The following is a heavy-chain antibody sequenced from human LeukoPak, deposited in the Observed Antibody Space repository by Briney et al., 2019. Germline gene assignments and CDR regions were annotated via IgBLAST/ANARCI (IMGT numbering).Heavy chain of an antibody. CDR2: INPNSGDT. V-gene: IGHV1-2*02. CDR1: GYTFTAYY. Sequence: ASVKVSCKASGYTFTAYYMHWVRQAPGQGLEWMGWINPNSGDTNYAEKFQGRVTMTRDTSISTAYMELTRLRSDDTAVYYCARGSLIVVGDFDYWGQGTLVTVSS. CDR3: ARGSLIVVGDFDY. J-gene: IGHJ4*02. D-gene: IGHD3-22*01.